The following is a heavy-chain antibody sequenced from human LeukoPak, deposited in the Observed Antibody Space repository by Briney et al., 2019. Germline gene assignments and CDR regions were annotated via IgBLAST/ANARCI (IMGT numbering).Heavy chain of an antibody. CDR2: MNPNSGNT. J-gene: IGHJ4*02. CDR1: GYTFTSYD. V-gene: IGHV1-8*01. Sequence: ASVKVSCKASGYTFTSYDINWVRLATGQGLEWMGWMNPNSGNTGYAQKFQGRVTMTRNTSISTAYMELSSLRSEDTAVYYCARERTGVAGGYFDYWGQGTLVTVSS. CDR3: ARERTGVAGGYFDY. D-gene: IGHD2-15*01.